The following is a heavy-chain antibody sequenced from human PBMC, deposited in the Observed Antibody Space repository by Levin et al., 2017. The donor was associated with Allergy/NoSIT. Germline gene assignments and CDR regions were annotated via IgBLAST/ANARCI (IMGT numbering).Heavy chain of an antibody. CDR2: IYWDDDK. CDR3: AHMMRGYSYGSGQAFDI. J-gene: IGHJ3*02. Sequence: SGPTLVKPTQTLTLTCTFSGFSLSTSGVGVGWIRQPPGKALEWLALIYWDDDKRYSPSLKSRLTITKDTSKNQVVLTMTNMDPVDTATYYCAHMMRGYSYGSGQAFDIWGQGTMVTVSS. V-gene: IGHV2-5*02. D-gene: IGHD5-18*01. CDR1: GFSLSTSGVG.